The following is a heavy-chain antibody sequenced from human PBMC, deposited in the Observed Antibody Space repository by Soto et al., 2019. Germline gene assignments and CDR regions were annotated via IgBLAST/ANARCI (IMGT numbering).Heavy chain of an antibody. V-gene: IGHV1-24*01. CDR3: ATGIIAYPSFQR. Sequence: QVPLVQSGAEVKKPGASVKVSCKVSGYTLTELSMHWVRQAPGKGLEWMGGFDPEDGETIYAQKFQGRVTMTEDTSTDTAYMELSSMRSEDTAVYYCATGIIAYPSFQRWGPGTLVTVSS. CDR1: GYTLTELS. CDR2: FDPEDGET. D-gene: IGHD2-15*01. J-gene: IGHJ1*01.